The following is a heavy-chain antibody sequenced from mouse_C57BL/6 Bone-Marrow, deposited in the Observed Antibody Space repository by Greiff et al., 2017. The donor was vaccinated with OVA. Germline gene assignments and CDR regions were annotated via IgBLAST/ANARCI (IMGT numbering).Heavy chain of an antibody. J-gene: IGHJ3*01. D-gene: IGHD2-2*01. CDR3: TRDYYGYDVFAY. CDR2: IDPETGGT. CDR1: GYTFTDYE. V-gene: IGHV1-15*01. Sequence: QVQLQQSGAELVRPGASVTLSCKASGYTFTDYEMHWVKQTPVHGLEWIGAIDPETGGTAYNQKFKGKAILTADKSSSTAYMELRSLTSEDSAVYYCTRDYYGYDVFAYWGQGTLVTVSA.